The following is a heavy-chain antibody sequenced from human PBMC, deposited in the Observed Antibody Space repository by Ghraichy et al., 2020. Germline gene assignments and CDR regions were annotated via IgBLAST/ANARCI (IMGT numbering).Heavy chain of an antibody. V-gene: IGHV3-7*05. Sequence: WGSLRLSCAASGFTFSTYWMSWVRQAPGKGLEWVANIKQDESEKYYVDSVRGRFTISRDNAKDSLYLQLNSLRAEDTAVYYCARGQTYYYDSSDYLSFDFWGQGTLVTVSS. D-gene: IGHD3-22*01. CDR2: IKQDESEK. J-gene: IGHJ4*02. CDR1: GFTFSTYW. CDR3: ARGQTYYYDSSDYLSFDF.